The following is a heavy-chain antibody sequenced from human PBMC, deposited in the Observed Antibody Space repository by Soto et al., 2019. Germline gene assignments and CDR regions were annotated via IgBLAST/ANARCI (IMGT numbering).Heavy chain of an antibody. CDR3: ARQAAAPVIYWCFDP. CDR1: GGSISSSRSY. V-gene: IGHV4-39*01. Sequence: SETLSLTCNVSGGSISSSRSYCAWFRQPPGKELEWIANIFYAGNTYYNPSLKSRVTVSVDTSKNQFSLKLDSVTAADTAVYYFARQAAAPVIYWCFDPWGKGTRVTVSS. J-gene: IGHJ5*02. CDR2: IFYAGNT. D-gene: IGHD6-13*01.